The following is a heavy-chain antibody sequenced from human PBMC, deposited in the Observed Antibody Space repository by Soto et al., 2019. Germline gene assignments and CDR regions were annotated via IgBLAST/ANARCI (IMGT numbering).Heavy chain of an antibody. J-gene: IGHJ4*02. CDR2: VSASGSIT. Sequence: PGGSLRLSCAASGFTFSSYDMSWFRQAPGKGLEWVSGVSASGSITSYADSAKGRFTISRDNAKNTVFLQMSSLRAEDTAVYFCAKGDCSGGRCYRGFDYWGQGTRVTVSS. CDR1: GFTFSSYD. CDR3: AKGDCSGGRCYRGFDY. D-gene: IGHD2-15*01. V-gene: IGHV3-23*01.